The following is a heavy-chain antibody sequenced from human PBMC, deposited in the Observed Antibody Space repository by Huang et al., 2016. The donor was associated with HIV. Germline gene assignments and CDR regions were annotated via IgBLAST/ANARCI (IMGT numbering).Heavy chain of an antibody. CDR3: ARDGSGYYFDY. V-gene: IGHV1-3*04. CDR1: GYTFTRYA. CDR2: INTGNGNT. J-gene: IGHJ4*02. Sequence: QVQLVQSGAEVKKPGASVKVSCKASGYTFTRYALHWVRQAPGQRLEWMGWINTGNGNTKQSQKFQGRVTITRDTTATTAYMELSSLRSEDTALYYCARDGSGYYFDYWGQGTLVTISS. D-gene: IGHD3-10*01.